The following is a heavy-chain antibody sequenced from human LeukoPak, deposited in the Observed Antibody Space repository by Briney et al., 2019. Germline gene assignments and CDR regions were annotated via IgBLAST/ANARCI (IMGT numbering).Heavy chain of an antibody. CDR1: GDSINSLDL. Sequence: SGTLSLTCTVSGDSINSLDLWSWVRQPPGKGLEWIGEMYLSGTTHSNPSVKSRVTISIDKSKNQFFLNLSSVTAADTAVYYCAGLVGRYSSGLYYYYFDYWGQGTLVTVTS. D-gene: IGHD3-22*01. CDR2: MYLSGTT. V-gene: IGHV4-4*02. CDR3: AGLVGRYSSGLYYYYFDY. J-gene: IGHJ4*02.